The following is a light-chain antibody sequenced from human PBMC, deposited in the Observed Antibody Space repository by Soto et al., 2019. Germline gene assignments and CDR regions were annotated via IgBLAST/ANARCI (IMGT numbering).Light chain of an antibody. V-gene: IGKV3-15*01. CDR2: GAS. CDR1: QSVSSN. J-gene: IGKJ3*01. CDR3: QQXXXRPPFT. Sequence: EIVMTQSPATLSVSPGERATLSCRASQSVSSNLAWYQQKPGQAPRLLIYGASTRATGIPARFSGSGSGTXXXXXXXXXXXXXXXXYYCQQXXXRPPFTFGPGTKVDIK.